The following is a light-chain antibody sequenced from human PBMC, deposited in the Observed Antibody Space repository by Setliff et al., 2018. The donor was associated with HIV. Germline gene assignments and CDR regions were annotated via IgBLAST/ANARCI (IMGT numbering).Light chain of an antibody. CDR3: SSYTSRAPLYL. V-gene: IGLV2-14*03. J-gene: IGLJ1*01. CDR2: DVS. Sequence: QSVLTQPASVSGSPGQSITISCTGTSSDVGGYNYVSWYQQHPGKAPKLMISDVSNRPSGVSNRFSGSKSANTASLTISGLQAEDEADYYCSSYTSRAPLYLFGTGTEVTVL. CDR1: SSDVGGYNY.